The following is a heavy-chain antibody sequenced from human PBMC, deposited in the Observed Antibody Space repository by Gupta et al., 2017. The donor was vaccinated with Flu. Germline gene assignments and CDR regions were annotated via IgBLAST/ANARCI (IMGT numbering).Heavy chain of an antibody. V-gene: IGHV4-39*02. CDR1: GGYISSSSYY. Sequence: GGYISSSSYYRVWIRQPPGKGLEWIGSIYYSGSTYYNPSLKSRVTISVDTSKNQFSLKLSSVTAADTAVYYCAREVYGYNWGQGTLVTVSS. CDR3: AREVYGYN. J-gene: IGHJ4*02. D-gene: IGHD5-12*01. CDR2: IYYSGST.